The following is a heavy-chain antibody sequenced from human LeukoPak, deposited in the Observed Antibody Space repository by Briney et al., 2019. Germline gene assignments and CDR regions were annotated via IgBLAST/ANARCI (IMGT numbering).Heavy chain of an antibody. Sequence: GGSLRLSCAASGFTFSSFWMSWVRQTQGKGLEWVTNIKHDGSEQYYVDSVKGRFTISRDNAKNFVYLQMNSLRAEDTAVYYCARDRVAFGEPHYFDYWGQGALVTVSS. CDR3: ARDRVAFGEPHYFDY. V-gene: IGHV3-7*01. CDR2: IKHDGSEQ. J-gene: IGHJ4*02. CDR1: GFTFSSFW. D-gene: IGHD3-10*01.